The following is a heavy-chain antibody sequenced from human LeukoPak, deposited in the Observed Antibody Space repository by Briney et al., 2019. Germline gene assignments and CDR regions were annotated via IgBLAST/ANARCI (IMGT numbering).Heavy chain of an antibody. CDR3: ARGDPENYYYYYMDV. V-gene: IGHV3-48*01. D-gene: IGHD2-21*02. Sequence: GGSLRLSCAASGFTFSSYSMNWVRQAPGKGLEWVSYISSSSSAKYYADSMKGRFTISRDNAKNSLYLQMNSLRAEDTAVYYCARGDPENYYYYYMDVWGKGTTVTVSS. CDR2: ISSSSSAK. J-gene: IGHJ6*03. CDR1: GFTFSSYS.